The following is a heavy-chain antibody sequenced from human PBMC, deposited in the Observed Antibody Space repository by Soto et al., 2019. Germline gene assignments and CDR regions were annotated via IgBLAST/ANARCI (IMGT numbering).Heavy chain of an antibody. CDR2: IIPIFGTA. CDR1: GGTFSSYA. CDR3: ARDRLYGDYVGNYYYYYYGMDV. D-gene: IGHD4-17*01. V-gene: IGHV1-69*13. Sequence: SVKVSCKASGGTFSSYAISWVRQAPGQGLEWMGGIIPIFGTANYAQKFQGRVTITADESTSTAYMELSSLRSEDTAVYYCARDRLYGDYVGNYYYYYYGMDVWGQGTPVTVYS. J-gene: IGHJ6*02.